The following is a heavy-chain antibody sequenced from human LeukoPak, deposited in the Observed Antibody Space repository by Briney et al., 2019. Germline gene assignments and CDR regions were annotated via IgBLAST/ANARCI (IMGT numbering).Heavy chain of an antibody. CDR2: ISGSGGST. Sequence: GGSLRLSCAASGFTFSSYAMSWVRQVPGKGLEWVSAISGSGGSTYYADSVKGRFTISRDNSKNTLYLQMNSLRAEDTAVYYCAKDRSYYYDSRVGPLPPYDAFDIWGQGTMVTVSS. CDR1: GFTFSSYA. J-gene: IGHJ3*02. V-gene: IGHV3-23*01. D-gene: IGHD3-22*01. CDR3: AKDRSYYYDSRVGPLPPYDAFDI.